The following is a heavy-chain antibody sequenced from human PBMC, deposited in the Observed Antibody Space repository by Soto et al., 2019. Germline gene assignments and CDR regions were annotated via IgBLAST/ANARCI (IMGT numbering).Heavy chain of an antibody. CDR3: ARDITWFGELPGGGMDV. Sequence: QVQLQESGPGLVKPSQTLSLTCTVSGGSFSSGNYYWSWIRQHPGKGLEWIGYISYGGTTYYNPSLKSRVTIEVDTSNNQFALKLRSVTAADTAVYYCARDITWFGELPGGGMDVWGQGTTVTVSS. CDR2: ISYGGTT. J-gene: IGHJ6*02. CDR1: GGSFSSGNYY. V-gene: IGHV4-31*02. D-gene: IGHD3-10*01.